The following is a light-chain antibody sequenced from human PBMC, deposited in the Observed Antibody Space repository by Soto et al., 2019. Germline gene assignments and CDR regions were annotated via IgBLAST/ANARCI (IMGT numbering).Light chain of an antibody. CDR1: SSNIGAGYD. V-gene: IGLV1-40*01. CDR3: QSYDNRLSGPV. J-gene: IGLJ3*02. CDR2: GNS. Sequence: QSVLTQPPSVSGAPGQRVTISCTGSSSNIGAGYDVHWYQQLPGTAPKLLIYGNSNRPSGVPDRFSGSKSGTSASLAITGLQAEDEAGYYCQSYDNRLSGPVFGGGTKVTVL.